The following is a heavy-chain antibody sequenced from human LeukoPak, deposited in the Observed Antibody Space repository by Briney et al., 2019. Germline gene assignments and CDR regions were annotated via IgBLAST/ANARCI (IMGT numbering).Heavy chain of an antibody. CDR2: ISSSSSYI. CDR1: GFTFSSYS. V-gene: IGHV3-21*01. D-gene: IGHD4-17*01. CDR3: ARDQYGDTVTTAEAFDP. J-gene: IGHJ5*02. Sequence: MSGGSLRLSCAASGFTFSSYSMNWVRQAPGKGLEGVSSISSSSSYIYYADSVKGRFTISRDNAKNSLYLQMNSLRAEDTAVYYCARDQYGDTVTTAEAFDPWGQGTLVTVSS.